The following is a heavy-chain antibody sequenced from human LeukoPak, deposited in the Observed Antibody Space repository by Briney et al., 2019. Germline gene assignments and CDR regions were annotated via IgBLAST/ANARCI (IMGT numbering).Heavy chain of an antibody. Sequence: PGGSLRLSCAASGFTFSNYAMTWIRQAPEKGLEWVSSIRGGGGDIKYSDSAKGRFRISRDNSKNTLYLQMDSLRVDDTAVYYCGRDPNGDYIGAFDFRGQGTKVTVSS. CDR1: GFTFSNYA. V-gene: IGHV3-23*01. J-gene: IGHJ3*01. CDR3: GRDPNGDYIGAFDF. D-gene: IGHD4-17*01. CDR2: IRGGGGDI.